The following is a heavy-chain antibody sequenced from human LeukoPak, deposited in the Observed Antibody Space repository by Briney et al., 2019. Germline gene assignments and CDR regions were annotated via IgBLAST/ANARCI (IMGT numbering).Heavy chain of an antibody. CDR1: GFTFDEYV. CDR2: INGNGDDS. CDR3: ARQTTVTTDAWDGFDY. V-gene: IGHV3-20*04. D-gene: IGHD4-17*01. J-gene: IGHJ4*02. Sequence: GGSLRLSCAASGFTFDEYVMHWVRQAPGQGLEWVSLINGNGDDSYYADSVKGRFTISRDNAKNSLFLQMNSLKAEDTAVYYCARQTTVTTDAWDGFDYWGQGTLVTVSS.